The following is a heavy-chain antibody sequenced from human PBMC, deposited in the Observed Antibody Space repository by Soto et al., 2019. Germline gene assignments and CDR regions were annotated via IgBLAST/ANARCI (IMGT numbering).Heavy chain of an antibody. V-gene: IGHV1-69*02. Sequence: QVQLVQSGAEVKKPGSSVKVSCKASGGTFSSYTISWVRQAPGQGLEWMGRIIPILGIANYAQKFQGRVKITADKSTSTAYMELSSVRSEDTAVYYCARGSVYRSESYYKGIWFDPWGQRTLVTVSS. CDR2: IIPILGIA. CDR3: ARGSVYRSESYYKGIWFDP. CDR1: GGTFSSYT. D-gene: IGHD3-10*01. J-gene: IGHJ5*02.